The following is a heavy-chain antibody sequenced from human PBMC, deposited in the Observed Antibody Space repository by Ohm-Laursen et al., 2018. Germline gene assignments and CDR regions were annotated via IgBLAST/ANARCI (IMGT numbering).Heavy chain of an antibody. V-gene: IGHV4-34*01. CDR1: GGSFSGYY. Sequence: SETLSLTCSVYGGSFSGYYWSWIRQPPGKGLEWIGEINHSGSTNYNPSLKSRVTISVDTSKNQFSLKLSSVTAADTAVYYCARDAYGMDVWGQGTTVTVSS. CDR2: INHSGST. CDR3: ARDAYGMDV. J-gene: IGHJ6*02.